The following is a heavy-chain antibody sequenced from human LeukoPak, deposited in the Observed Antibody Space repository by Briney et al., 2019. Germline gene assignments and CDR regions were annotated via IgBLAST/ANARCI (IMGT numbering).Heavy chain of an antibody. J-gene: IGHJ4*02. CDR3: ARYGSGTYYPPLDY. D-gene: IGHD3-10*01. CDR1: GFTFSSYS. V-gene: IGHV3-21*05. CDR2: ISTSSSHI. Sequence: GGSLRLSCAASGFTFSSYSMNWVRQAPGKGLEWVSYISTSSSHIYYTDSVKGRFTISRENAKNSLYLQMNSLRAEDTAVYYCARYGSGTYYPPLDYWGQGTLVTVSS.